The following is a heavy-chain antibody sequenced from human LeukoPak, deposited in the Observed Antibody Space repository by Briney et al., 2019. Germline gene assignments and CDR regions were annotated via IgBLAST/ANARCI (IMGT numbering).Heavy chain of an antibody. CDR2: IYHSGST. Sequence: PSETLSLTCTVSGYSLSSGYYWGWIRQPPGKGLEWIGSIYHSGSTYYNPSLKSRVTISVDTSKNQFSLKLSSVTAADTAVYYCARVLGLAAHYDYWGQGTLVTVSS. CDR3: ARVLGLAAHYDY. V-gene: IGHV4-38-2*02. CDR1: GYSLSSGYY. D-gene: IGHD6-6*01. J-gene: IGHJ4*02.